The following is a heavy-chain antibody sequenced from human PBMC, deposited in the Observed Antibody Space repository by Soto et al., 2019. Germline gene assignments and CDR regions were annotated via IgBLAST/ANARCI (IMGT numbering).Heavy chain of an antibody. D-gene: IGHD3-22*01. Sequence: PGGSLRLSCAASGFTVTNNYMTWVRQAPGKGLEWVSVIYSGGTTYCADSVKGRFTISRDNSKNTLYLQMNSLRAEDTAVYYCARGGSSGIPIGAFDIWGQGTMVTVSS. J-gene: IGHJ3*02. CDR1: GFTVTNNY. CDR2: IYSGGTT. V-gene: IGHV3-66*01. CDR3: ARGGSSGIPIGAFDI.